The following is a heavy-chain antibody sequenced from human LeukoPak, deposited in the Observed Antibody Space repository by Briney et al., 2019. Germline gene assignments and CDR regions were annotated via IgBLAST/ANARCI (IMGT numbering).Heavy chain of an antibody. CDR2: IKQDGSEI. Sequence: GGSLRLSCAASGFTFISYWMTWVRQAPGKGLEWVANIKQDGSEISYVDSVKGRFTISRDNAKNSLYLQMNSLRAEDTAVYYCARGSSGSYLGAFDIWGQGTMVTVSS. V-gene: IGHV3-7*04. J-gene: IGHJ3*02. CDR3: ARGSSGSYLGAFDI. CDR1: GFTFISYW. D-gene: IGHD3-22*01.